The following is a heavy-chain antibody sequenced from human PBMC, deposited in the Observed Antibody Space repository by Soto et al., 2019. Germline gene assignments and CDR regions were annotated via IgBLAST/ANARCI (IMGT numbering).Heavy chain of an antibody. CDR2: IIPVFPTP. CDR1: GGTFSSYA. D-gene: IGHD1-20*01. CDR3: ECITSIISDARGYYYSVDI. V-gene: IGHV1-69*06. Sequence: QVQLVQSGPEVKKPGSSVKVSSKASGGTFSSYAVSWVRQAPGQGVEWVGGIIPVFPTPKYAQKFQGRLTFTAVRPTSKTYMELSSLTSEDTAVYSCECITSIISDARGYYYSVDIGGQGTTVTVS. J-gene: IGHJ6*02.